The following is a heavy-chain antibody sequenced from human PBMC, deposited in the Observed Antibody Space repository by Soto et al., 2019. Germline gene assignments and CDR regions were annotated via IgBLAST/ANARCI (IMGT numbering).Heavy chain of an antibody. CDR2: IYYSGST. D-gene: IGHD6-13*01. J-gene: IGHJ3*02. CDR3: ARDKDTPRSIAAAGTRGDAFDI. CDR1: GGSVSSGSYY. V-gene: IGHV4-61*01. Sequence: QVQLQESGPGLVKPSETLSLTCTVSGGSVSSGSYYWSWIRQPPGKGLEWIGYIYYSGSTNYNPSLKSRVTISVDTSKNQFSLKLSSVTAADTAVYYCARDKDTPRSIAAAGTRGDAFDIWGQGTMVTVSS.